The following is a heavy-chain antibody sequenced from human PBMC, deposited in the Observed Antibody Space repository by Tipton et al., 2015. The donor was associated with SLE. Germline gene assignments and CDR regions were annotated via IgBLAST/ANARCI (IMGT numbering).Heavy chain of an antibody. Sequence: SLRLSCAASGFTFSSYAMSWVRQAPGKGLEWVSVIYSGGSTYYADSVKGRFTISRDNSKNTLYLQMNSLRAEDTAVYYCAKDTPPIAAAGTGWFDPWGQGTLVTVSS. D-gene: IGHD6-13*01. V-gene: IGHV3-23*03. CDR2: IYSGGST. CDR3: AKDTPPIAAAGTGWFDP. CDR1: GFTFSSYA. J-gene: IGHJ5*02.